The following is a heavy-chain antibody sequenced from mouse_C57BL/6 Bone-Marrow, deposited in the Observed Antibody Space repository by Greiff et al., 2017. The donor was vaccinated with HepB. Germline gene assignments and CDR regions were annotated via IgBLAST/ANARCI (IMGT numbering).Heavy chain of an antibody. V-gene: IGHV1-54*01. Sequence: VQLQQSGAELVRPGTSVKVSCKASGYAFTNYLIEWVKQRPGQGLEWIGVINPGSGGTNYNEKFKSKATLTVDKPSSTAYMQLSSLTSEDSAVYYCARGGSSYWYFDVWGTGTTVTVSS. J-gene: IGHJ1*03. CDR2: INPGSGGT. D-gene: IGHD1-1*01. CDR3: ARGGSSYWYFDV. CDR1: GYAFTNYL.